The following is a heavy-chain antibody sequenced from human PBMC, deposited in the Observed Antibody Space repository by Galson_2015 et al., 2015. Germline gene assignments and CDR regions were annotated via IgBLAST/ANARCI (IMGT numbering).Heavy chain of an antibody. CDR2: TYYRSVWFN. V-gene: IGHV6-1*01. CDR1: GDSVSANSVA. Sequence: CAISGDSVSANSVAWNWIRQSPSRGLEWLGRTYYRSVWFNDYAVSVKSRIIMNADTSKNQFSLQLNSLTPDDTAVYYCARAFCGGDCYSPRRFDFDYWGQGALVTVSS. D-gene: IGHD2-21*02. J-gene: IGHJ4*02. CDR3: ARAFCGGDCYSPRRFDFDY.